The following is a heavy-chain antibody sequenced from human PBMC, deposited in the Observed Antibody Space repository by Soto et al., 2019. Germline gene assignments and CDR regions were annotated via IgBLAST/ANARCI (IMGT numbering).Heavy chain of an antibody. J-gene: IGHJ4*02. Sequence: QVQLVESGGGVVQPGRSLRLSCAASGFTFSSYGMHWVRQAPGKGLEWVAVIWYDGSNKYYADSVKGRFTISRDNSKNTLYLEMNSLRAEDTAVYYCARDSYGVDYWGQGTLVTVSS. D-gene: IGHD1-26*01. V-gene: IGHV3-33*01. CDR3: ARDSYGVDY. CDR2: IWYDGSNK. CDR1: GFTFSSYG.